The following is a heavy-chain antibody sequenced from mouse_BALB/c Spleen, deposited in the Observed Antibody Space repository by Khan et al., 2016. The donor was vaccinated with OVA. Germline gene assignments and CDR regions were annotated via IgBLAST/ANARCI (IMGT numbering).Heavy chain of an antibody. CDR1: GFSLTTYG. J-gene: IGHJ1*01. V-gene: IGHV2-3*01. Sequence: QVQLKESGPGLVAPSQSLSITCTVSGFSLTTYGVNWVRQPPGKGPEWLGVIWGDGSTNYHSALISRLSISKDNYKSQVFLKLNSLQSDDTATYYCAKSKVWYFDVWGAGTTVTVSS. CDR2: IWGDGST. CDR3: AKSKVWYFDV.